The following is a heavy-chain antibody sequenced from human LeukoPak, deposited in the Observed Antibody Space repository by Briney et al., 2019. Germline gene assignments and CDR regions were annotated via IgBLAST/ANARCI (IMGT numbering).Heavy chain of an antibody. Sequence: GGSLRLSCAASGFTFSAYAMSWVRQAPGKGLEWVSFISGSGAGTYYADSVKGRFTISRDNSKNTLYLQMNSLRDEDTTVYYCVRDPDALDYWGQGTLVTVSS. J-gene: IGHJ4*02. D-gene: IGHD2-2*01. CDR1: GFTFSAYA. CDR2: ISGSGAGT. CDR3: VRDPDALDY. V-gene: IGHV3-23*01.